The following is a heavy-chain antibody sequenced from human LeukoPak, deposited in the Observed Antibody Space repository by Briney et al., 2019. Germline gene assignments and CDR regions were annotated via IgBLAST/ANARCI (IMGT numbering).Heavy chain of an antibody. CDR1: GYTFTGYH. J-gene: IGHJ4*02. CDR2: INPNSGGT. D-gene: IGHD3-10*01. CDR3: ARVYDIFGSGSHSDF. V-gene: IGHV1-2*02. Sequence: GASVKVSCKASGYTFTGYHIHWVRQAPGQGLEWMGYINPNSGGTNYAQKFQGRVTMTRDTSISTAYMELSRLRSDDTAVYYCARVYDIFGSGSHSDFWGQGTLVTVSS.